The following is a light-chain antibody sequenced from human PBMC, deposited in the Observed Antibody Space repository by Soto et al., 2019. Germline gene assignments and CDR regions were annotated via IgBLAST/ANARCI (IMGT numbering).Light chain of an antibody. V-gene: IGKV1-9*01. CDR3: QHYNSYSEA. CDR2: AAS. CDR1: QGISSY. Sequence: DIQLTHSPSFLSASVGDRFTITCRASQGISSYLAWYQQKPGKAPKLLIYAASTLQSGVPSRFSGSGSGTEFTLTISSLQPDDFATYYCQHYNSYSEAFGQGTKVDIK. J-gene: IGKJ1*01.